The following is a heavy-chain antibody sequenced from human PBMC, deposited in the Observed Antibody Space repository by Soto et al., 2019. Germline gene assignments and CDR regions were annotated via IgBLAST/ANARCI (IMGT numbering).Heavy chain of an antibody. CDR1: GGTFSSYA. V-gene: IGHV1-69*13. CDR3: ARDHVGYAYYYYGMDV. J-gene: IGHJ6*02. D-gene: IGHD5-12*01. Sequence: ASVKVSCKASGGTFSSYAISWVRQAPGQGLEWMGGMIPIFGTANYAQTFQGRVTITADESTSTAYMELSSLRSEDTAVYYCARDHVGYAYYYYGMDVWGQGTTVTVSS. CDR2: MIPIFGTA.